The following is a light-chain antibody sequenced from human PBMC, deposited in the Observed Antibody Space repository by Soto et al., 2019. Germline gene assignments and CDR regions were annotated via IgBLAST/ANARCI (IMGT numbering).Light chain of an antibody. CDR1: QSVSSSY. J-gene: IGKJ1*01. CDR2: GAS. Sequence: EIVLTQSPGTLSLSPGERATLSCRASQSVSSSYLAWYQQKPGQAPRLLIYGASSRATGIPDRFSVSGSVTDFTLTISRLEPEDFAVYYCQQYGSSPETFGQGTKVEIK. CDR3: QQYGSSPET. V-gene: IGKV3-20*01.